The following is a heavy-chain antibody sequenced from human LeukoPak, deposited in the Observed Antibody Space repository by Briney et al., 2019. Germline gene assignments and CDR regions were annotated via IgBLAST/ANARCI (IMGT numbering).Heavy chain of an antibody. J-gene: IGHJ5*02. CDR2: IDHSGST. Sequence: SETLSLTCAVSGGSIINSNWWSWVRQPPGKGLEWIGEIDHSGSTSYNPSLKSRVTMSVDRSQNQFSLRLSTVTAADTAVYYCARGDPYYYDSSGYYWFDPWGQGTLVTVSS. V-gene: IGHV4-4*02. CDR1: GGSIINSNW. CDR3: ARGDPYYYDSSGYYWFDP. D-gene: IGHD3-22*01.